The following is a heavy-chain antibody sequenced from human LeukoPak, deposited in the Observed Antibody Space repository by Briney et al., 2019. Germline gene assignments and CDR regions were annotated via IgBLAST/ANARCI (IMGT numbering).Heavy chain of an antibody. Sequence: GGSLRLSCAASGFTFSSYAMHWVRQAPGKGLEWVAFIRYDGSNKYYADSVKGRFTISRDNSKNTLYLQMNSLRAEDTAVYYCAKDLRQWLVQSSFDYWGQGTLVTVSS. CDR3: AKDLRQWLVQSSFDY. CDR1: GFTFSSYA. D-gene: IGHD6-19*01. J-gene: IGHJ4*02. V-gene: IGHV3-30*02. CDR2: IRYDGSNK.